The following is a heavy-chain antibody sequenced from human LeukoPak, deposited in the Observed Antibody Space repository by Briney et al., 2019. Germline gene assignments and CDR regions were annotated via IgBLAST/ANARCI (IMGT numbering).Heavy chain of an antibody. J-gene: IGHJ4*02. CDR3: AKDYQGRWLVYFDY. D-gene: IGHD6-19*01. Sequence: PGGSLRLSCAASGFTFSSYAISWVRQAPGKGLEWVSAISGSGGSTYYADSVKGQFTISRDNSKNTLYLQMNSLRAEDTAVYYCAKDYQGRWLVYFDYWGQGNLVTVSS. CDR1: GFTFSSYA. CDR2: ISGSGGST. V-gene: IGHV3-23*01.